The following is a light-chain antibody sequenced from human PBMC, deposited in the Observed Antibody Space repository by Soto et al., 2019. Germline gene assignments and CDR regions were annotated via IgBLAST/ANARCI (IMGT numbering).Light chain of an antibody. CDR2: GAS. J-gene: IGKJ1*01. Sequence: EIVMTQSPATLSVSPGERATLSCRASQSVSSNLAWYQQKPGQAPRLLIYGASTRATGIPARFSGSGSGTEFTLTISSLQSEDFAVYYCQQYNNWTPTWTFGQGTKVEIK. CDR3: QQYNNWTPTWT. V-gene: IGKV3-15*01. CDR1: QSVSSN.